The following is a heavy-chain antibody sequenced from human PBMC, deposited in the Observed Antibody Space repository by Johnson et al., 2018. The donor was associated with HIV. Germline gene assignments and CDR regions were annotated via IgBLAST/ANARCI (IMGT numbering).Heavy chain of an antibody. V-gene: IGHV3-11*04. CDR3: ARDRGYWDAFDI. D-gene: IGHD3-22*01. CDR1: GFTFSDYY. Sequence: QMLLVESGGGLVHPGGSLRLSCAASGFTFSDYYMSWIRQTPGKGLEWVSYISSSGTTVYYADSVKGRFSISRDNAKHSLSLHMNSLRADDTAVYYCARDRGYWDAFDIWGQGTMVTVSS. CDR2: ISSSGTTV. J-gene: IGHJ3*02.